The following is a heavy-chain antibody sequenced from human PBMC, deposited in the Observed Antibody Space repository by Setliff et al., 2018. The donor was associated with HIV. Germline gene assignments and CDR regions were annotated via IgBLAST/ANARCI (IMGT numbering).Heavy chain of an antibody. CDR3: ARRLPIAWADYGPAGYFDP. Sequence: SETLSLTCTVSGGTISNSYYYWGWIRQSPGKGLEWIGNIYYSGSTYFNPSHRNRVSISVDTSRNQFSLKLRSVTAADTALYYCARRLPIAWADYGPAGYFDPWGQGTRVTVS. CDR2: IYYSGST. V-gene: IGHV4-39*01. J-gene: IGHJ5*02. CDR1: GGTISNSYYY. D-gene: IGHD4-17*01.